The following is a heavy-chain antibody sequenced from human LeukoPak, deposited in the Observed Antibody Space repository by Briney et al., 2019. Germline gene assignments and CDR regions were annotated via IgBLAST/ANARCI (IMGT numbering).Heavy chain of an antibody. CDR3: AKGKLWSDY. J-gene: IGHJ4*02. D-gene: IGHD5-18*01. CDR2: IWYDGSNK. CDR1: GFTFSSYG. V-gene: IGHV3-33*06. Sequence: GRSLRLSCAASGFTFSSYGMHWVRQAPGKGLEWVAVIWYDGSNKYYADSVKGRFTISRDNSKNTLYLQMNSLRAEDTAVYYCAKGKLWSDYWGQGTLVTVSS.